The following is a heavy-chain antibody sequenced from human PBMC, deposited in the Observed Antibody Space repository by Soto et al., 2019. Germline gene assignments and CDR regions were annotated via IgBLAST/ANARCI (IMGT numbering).Heavy chain of an antibody. CDR3: ARRRFTFGGVIVRGYFDY. J-gene: IGHJ4*02. Sequence: TSETLSLTCAVYGGSCSGYYRSWIRQPPGKELEWIGEINHSGSTNYNPSLKSRVTISVDTSKNQFSLKLSSVTAAETAVYYCARRRFTFGGVIVRGYFDYWGQGTLVTVSS. V-gene: IGHV4-34*01. CDR1: GGSCSGYY. CDR2: INHSGST. D-gene: IGHD3-16*02.